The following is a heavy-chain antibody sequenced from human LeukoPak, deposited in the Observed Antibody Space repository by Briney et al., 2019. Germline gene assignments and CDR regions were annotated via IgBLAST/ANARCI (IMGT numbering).Heavy chain of an antibody. V-gene: IGHV3-53*01. D-gene: IGHD5-18*01. CDR3: ASGKETSMAQGY. J-gene: IGHJ4*02. CDR1: GFTVSSNY. Sequence: GGSLRLSCAVSGFTVSSNYMTWVRQAPGKGLEWASVIYSGGSIYYADSVKGRFTISRDISKNTVDLQLNSLRAEDTAVYYCASGKETSMAQGYWGQGTLVTVSS. CDR2: IYSGGSI.